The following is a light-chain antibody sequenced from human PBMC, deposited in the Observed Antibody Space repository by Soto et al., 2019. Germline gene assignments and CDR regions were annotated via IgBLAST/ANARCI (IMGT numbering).Light chain of an antibody. CDR3: QAYDTSLSGSV. V-gene: IGLV1-40*01. Sequence: QSVLTQPPSVSGAPGQRVTISCTGRSSNIGAGYDVHWYQQLPGTAPKLLIYGNSNRPAGVPDRFSGSKSGTSASLAITGLQAEDEADYYCQAYDTSLSGSVFCGGTKLTVL. CDR1: SSNIGAGYD. CDR2: GNS. J-gene: IGLJ2*01.